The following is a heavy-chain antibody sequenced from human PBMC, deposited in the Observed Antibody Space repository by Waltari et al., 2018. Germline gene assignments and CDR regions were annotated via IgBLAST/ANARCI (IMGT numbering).Heavy chain of an antibody. V-gene: IGHV3-21*01. CDR2: ISSSSSYI. J-gene: IGHJ4*02. CDR3: ARVSSSVGDVDY. Sequence: EVQLVESGGGLVKPGWSLRLSCAASGFTFSSYSMNWVRQAPGKGLEWVSSISSSSSYIYYADSVKGRFTISRDNAKNSLYLQMNSLRAEDTAVYYCARVSSSVGDVDYWGQGTLVTVSS. CDR1: GFTFSSYS. D-gene: IGHD6-6*01.